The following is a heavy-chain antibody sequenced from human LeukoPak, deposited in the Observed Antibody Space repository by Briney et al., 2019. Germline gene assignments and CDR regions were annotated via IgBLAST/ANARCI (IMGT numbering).Heavy chain of an antibody. Sequence: SETLSLTCAVYGGSFSGYYWSWIRQPPGKGLEWIGEINHRGSTNYNPSLKSRVTISVDTSKNQFSLKLSSVTAADTAVYYCARGYGSGNGFYYYYYMDVWGKGTTVTISS. CDR3: ARGYGSGNGFYYYYYMDV. CDR2: INHRGST. J-gene: IGHJ6*03. V-gene: IGHV4-34*01. CDR1: GGSFSGYY. D-gene: IGHD3-10*01.